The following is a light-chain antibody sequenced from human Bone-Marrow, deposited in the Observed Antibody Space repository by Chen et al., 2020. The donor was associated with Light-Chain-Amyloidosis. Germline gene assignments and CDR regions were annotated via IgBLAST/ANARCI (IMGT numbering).Light chain of an antibody. V-gene: IGLV1-51*01. CDR2: DND. Sequence: QSVLTQPPSVSAAPGQKVTISGSGSGSNIGNNYVSWYQQLPGTAPKLLIYDNDKRPSGIPDRFSGSKYGTSATLGITGLQTGDEGDYYCGTWDSSLSGGVFGGGTKLTVL. CDR1: GSNIGNNY. CDR3: GTWDSSLSGGV. J-gene: IGLJ3*02.